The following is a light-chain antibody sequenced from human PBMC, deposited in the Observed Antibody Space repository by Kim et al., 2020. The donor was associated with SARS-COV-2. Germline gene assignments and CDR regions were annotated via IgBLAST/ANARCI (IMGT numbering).Light chain of an antibody. J-gene: IGLJ3*02. CDR1: KLGEKF. CDR2: QDN. Sequence: SVSPEQTASFTCSGDKLGEKFACWYQQKPGQSPVLVIYQDNKRTSGIPERFSGSSSGNTATLTISGTQAMDEADYFCQAWDSTTWVFGGGTQLTV. V-gene: IGLV3-1*01. CDR3: QAWDSTTWV.